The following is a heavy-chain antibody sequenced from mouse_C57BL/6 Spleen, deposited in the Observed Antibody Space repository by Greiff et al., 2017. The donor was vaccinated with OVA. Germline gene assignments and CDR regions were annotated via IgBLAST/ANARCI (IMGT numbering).Heavy chain of an antibody. V-gene: IGHV1-53*01. J-gene: IGHJ4*01. Sequence: QVQLQQPGTELVKPGASVKLSCKASGYTFTSYWMHWVKQRPGQGLEWIGNITPSNGGTNYNEKVKSKATLTVDKSSSTAYMQLSSLTSEDSAVDYCARDPDYYNKYAMDYWGQGTSVTVSS. D-gene: IGHD2-5*01. CDR1: GYTFTSYW. CDR3: ARDPDYYNKYAMDY. CDR2: ITPSNGGT.